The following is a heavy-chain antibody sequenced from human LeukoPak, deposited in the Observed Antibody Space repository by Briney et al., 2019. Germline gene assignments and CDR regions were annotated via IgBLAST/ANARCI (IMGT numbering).Heavy chain of an antibody. Sequence: GGSLRLSCAASGFTFSSNAMSWVRQAPGRGLEWVSVITGNTGTTYYADSVKGRFTISRDNSKNTLSLQMNSLRAEDTAVYYCAKDAVAPGSGGDYFDYWGQGTLVTVSS. J-gene: IGHJ4*02. CDR3: AKDAVAPGSGGDYFDY. V-gene: IGHV3-23*01. D-gene: IGHD3-10*01. CDR1: GFTFSSNA. CDR2: ITGNTGTT.